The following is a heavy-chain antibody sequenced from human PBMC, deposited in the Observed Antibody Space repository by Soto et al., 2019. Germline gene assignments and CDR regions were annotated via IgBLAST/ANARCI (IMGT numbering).Heavy chain of an antibody. J-gene: IGHJ4*02. CDR2: IYHSGST. CDR1: GGSISSSNW. Sequence: SETLSLTCAVSGGSISSSNWWSWVRQPPGKGLEWIGEIYHSGSTNYNPSLKSRVTISVDKSKNQFSLKLSSVTAADTAVYYCARAAVVPAAATPDFDYWGQGTQVTVSS. V-gene: IGHV4-4*02. CDR3: ARAAVVPAAATPDFDY. D-gene: IGHD2-2*01.